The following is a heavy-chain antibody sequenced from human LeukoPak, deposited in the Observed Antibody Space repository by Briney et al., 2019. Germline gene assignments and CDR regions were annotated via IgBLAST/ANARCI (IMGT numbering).Heavy chain of an antibody. CDR3: ATSYGSGSYHYYYMDV. J-gene: IGHJ6*03. D-gene: IGHD3-10*01. V-gene: IGHV4-30-2*01. Sequence: PSETLSLTCTVSGGSISSGGYYWSWIRQPPGKGLEWIGYIYHSGSTYYNPSLKSRVTISVDRSKNQFSLKLSSVTAADTAVYYCATSYGSGSYHYYYMDVWGKGTTVTVSS. CDR1: GGSISSGGYY. CDR2: IYHSGST.